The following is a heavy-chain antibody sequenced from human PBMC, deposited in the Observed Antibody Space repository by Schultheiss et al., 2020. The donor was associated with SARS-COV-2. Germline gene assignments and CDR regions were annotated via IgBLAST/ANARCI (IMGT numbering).Heavy chain of an antibody. CDR1: GGSFSGYY. CDR2: INHSGST. Sequence: SETLSLTCAVYGGSFSGYYWSWIRQPPGKGLEWIGEINHSGSTYYNPSLKSRVTISVDTSKNQFSLKLSSVTAADTAVYYCARNPHYGLAQSFDYWGQGTLVTVSS. D-gene: IGHD3-10*01. J-gene: IGHJ4*02. CDR3: ARNPHYGLAQSFDY. V-gene: IGHV4-34*01.